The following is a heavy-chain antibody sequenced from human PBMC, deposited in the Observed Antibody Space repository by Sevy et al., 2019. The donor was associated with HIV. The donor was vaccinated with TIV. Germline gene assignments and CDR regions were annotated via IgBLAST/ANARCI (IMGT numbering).Heavy chain of an antibody. J-gene: IGHJ5*02. V-gene: IGHV3-11*01. Sequence: GGSLRLSCAASGFTFSDYYMSWIRQAPGKGLEWVSYISSSGSTICYSDSVKGRFTISRDNAKNSLYLQMNSLRAEDTAVYHCARDALGVVVPAVNNWIDPWGQGTLVTVSS. CDR1: GFTFSDYY. D-gene: IGHD2-2*01. CDR2: ISSSGSTI. CDR3: ARDALGVVVPAVNNWIDP.